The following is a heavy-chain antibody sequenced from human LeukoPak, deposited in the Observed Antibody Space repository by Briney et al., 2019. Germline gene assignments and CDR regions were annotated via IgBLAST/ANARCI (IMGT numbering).Heavy chain of an antibody. CDR1: GFTFSSDF. V-gene: IGHV3-74*01. CDR3: VREDNAFNI. CDR2: ISGDETYT. J-gene: IGHJ3*02. Sequence: GGSLRLSCVASGFTFSSDFMHWIRHAPGEGLMWVSQISGDETYTNYADSVKGRFTISRDNAKNTLYLQMNSLRAEDTAIYYCVREDNAFNIWGQGTLVTVSS.